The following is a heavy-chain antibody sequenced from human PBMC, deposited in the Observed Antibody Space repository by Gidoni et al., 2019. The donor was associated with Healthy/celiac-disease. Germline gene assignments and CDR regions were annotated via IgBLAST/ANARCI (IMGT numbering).Heavy chain of an antibody. V-gene: IGHV3-30-3*01. D-gene: IGHD3-3*01. Sequence: QVQLVESGGGVVQPGRSLRLSCAASGFNFSSYAMHWVRQAPGKGLEWVAVISYDGSNKYYADSVKGRFTISRDNSKNTLYLQMNSLRAEDTAVYYCARDDHLNYDFWSGYYFDYWGQGTLVTVSS. CDR1: GFNFSSYA. J-gene: IGHJ4*02. CDR3: ARDDHLNYDFWSGYYFDY. CDR2: ISYDGSNK.